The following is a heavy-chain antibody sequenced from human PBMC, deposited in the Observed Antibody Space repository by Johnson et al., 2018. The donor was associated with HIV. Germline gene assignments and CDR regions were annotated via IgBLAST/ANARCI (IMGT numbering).Heavy chain of an antibody. V-gene: IGHV3-9*01. D-gene: IGHD6-19*01. CDR2: ISWNSGSI. CDR3: ANDTYSTGCTLTDSGFDI. CDR1: GFTFDDYA. J-gene: IGHJ3*02. Sequence: EVQLVESGGGLVQPGRSLRLSCAASGFTFDDYAMHWVRQAPGKGLEWVSGISWNSGSIAYADSVKGRFTISRDNAKNSLYVQMNSLRAEDTAVYCCANDTYSTGCTLTDSGFDIGGTGTMVTVSS.